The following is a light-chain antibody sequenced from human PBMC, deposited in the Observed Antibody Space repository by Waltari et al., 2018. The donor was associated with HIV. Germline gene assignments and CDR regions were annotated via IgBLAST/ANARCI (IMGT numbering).Light chain of an antibody. CDR2: RNA. CDR1: SSNVGKNY. V-gene: IGLV1-47*01. J-gene: IGLJ6*01. Sequence: QSGLSQPPSTSRPPGQRVVISCSGSSSNVGKNYVSWFQQLPGAAPRLLIYRNARRPSGGPDRLTAAKSGTSASLVISGLRSDDEAEYFCASWDDALSSWLFGGGTKLTVL. CDR3: ASWDDALSSWL.